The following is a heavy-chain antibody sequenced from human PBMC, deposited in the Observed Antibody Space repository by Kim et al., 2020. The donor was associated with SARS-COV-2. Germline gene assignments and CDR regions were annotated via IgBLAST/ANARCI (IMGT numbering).Heavy chain of an antibody. V-gene: IGHV1-8*01. CDR2: MNPNSGNT. CDR3: ARGLRWDDYGGNPDAFDI. CDR1: GYTFTSYD. J-gene: IGHJ3*02. D-gene: IGHD4-17*01. Sequence: ASVKVSCKASGYTFTSYDINWVRQATGQGLEWMGWMNPNSGNTGYAQKFQGRVTMTRNTSISTAYMELSSLRSEDTAVYYCARGLRWDDYGGNPDAFDIWGQGTMVTVSS.